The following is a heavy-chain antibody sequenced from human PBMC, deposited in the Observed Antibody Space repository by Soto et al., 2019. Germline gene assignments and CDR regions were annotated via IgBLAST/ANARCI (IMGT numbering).Heavy chain of an antibody. V-gene: IGHV4-39*01. J-gene: IGHJ4*02. CDR2: IYYSGIT. Sequence: ETLSLMCYVSGASISSPTYYGCWIRQPPGKGLEWSGSIYYSGITYYSPSLKSRATISLDTSKNQSSLKVSSVTAADRAVYDCARLRFITNSRRDYWGQGTLVTVSS. CDR1: GASISSPTYY. D-gene: IGHD1-7*01. CDR3: ARLRFITNSRRDY.